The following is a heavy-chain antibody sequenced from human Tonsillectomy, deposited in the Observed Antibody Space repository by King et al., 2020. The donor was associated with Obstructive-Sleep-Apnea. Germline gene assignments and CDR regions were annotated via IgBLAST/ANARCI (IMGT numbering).Heavy chain of an antibody. V-gene: IGHV4-59*08. J-gene: IGHJ4*02. Sequence: QLQESGPGLVKPSETLSLTCTVSGGSISSYYWSWIRQPPGKGLEWIGYIYYSGRTNYNPSLKSRVTISVDTSKNQFSLKLSSVTAADTALYYCARRAYSGNYYYFDYWGQGTLVTVSS. CDR3: ARRAYSGNYYYFDY. CDR1: GGSISSYY. D-gene: IGHD1-26*01. CDR2: IYYSGRT.